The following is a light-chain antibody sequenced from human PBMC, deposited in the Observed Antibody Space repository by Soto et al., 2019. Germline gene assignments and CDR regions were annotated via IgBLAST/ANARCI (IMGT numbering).Light chain of an antibody. Sequence: DIQMTQSPSTLSASVGDRVTITCRASQSISSWLAWYQQKPGKAPKLLIYQASSLETGVPSRFSGSGSGTESTLTISSLQSDDFATYFCQQYNSFTWTFGQGTKVEIK. J-gene: IGKJ1*01. V-gene: IGKV1-5*03. CDR2: QAS. CDR1: QSISSW. CDR3: QQYNSFTWT.